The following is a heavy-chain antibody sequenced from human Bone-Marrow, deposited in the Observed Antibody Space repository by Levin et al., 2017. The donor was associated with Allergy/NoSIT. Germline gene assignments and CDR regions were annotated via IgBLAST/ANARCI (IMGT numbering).Heavy chain of an antibody. CDR1: GDSIRSADYY. J-gene: IGHJ4*02. Sequence: SQTLSLTCTVSGDSIRSADYYWSWVRQPPGKGLEWIGFIFYSGTSGTTYYSPSFKSRITISVDTSKNHFPLKLNSVTAADTAVYYGARDRVARPSNAYGAPGHFDFWGQGSLITVSS. V-gene: IGHV4-30-4*01. D-gene: IGHD4/OR15-4a*01. CDR2: IFYSGTSGTT. CDR3: ARDRVARPSNAYGAPGHFDF.